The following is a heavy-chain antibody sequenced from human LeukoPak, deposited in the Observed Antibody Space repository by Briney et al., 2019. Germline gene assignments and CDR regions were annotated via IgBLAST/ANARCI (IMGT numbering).Heavy chain of an antibody. Sequence: PSETLSLTCTVSGGSISSYYWGWIRQPPGKGLEWIGYIYYSGSTNYNPSLKSRVTISVDTSKNQFSPKLSSVTAADTAVYYCARDLGDGYIDYWGQGTLVTVSS. CDR1: GGSISSYY. V-gene: IGHV4-59*01. D-gene: IGHD5-24*01. CDR3: ARDLGDGYIDY. CDR2: IYYSGST. J-gene: IGHJ4*02.